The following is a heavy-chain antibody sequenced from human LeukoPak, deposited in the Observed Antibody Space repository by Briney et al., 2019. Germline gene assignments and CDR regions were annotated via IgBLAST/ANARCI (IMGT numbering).Heavy chain of an antibody. J-gene: IGHJ1*01. CDR2: ISGSGGNS. D-gene: IGHD1-1*01. Sequence: GGSLRLSCAASGFTFNNYAMSWVRQAPGKGPELVSGISGSGGNSYYADSVRGRFTISRDNSKNTLYLQMNSLRADDTAVYYCARALSQELIRYSQDWGQGHLVSVSS. V-gene: IGHV3-23*01. CDR3: ARALSQELIRYSQD. CDR1: GFTFNNYA.